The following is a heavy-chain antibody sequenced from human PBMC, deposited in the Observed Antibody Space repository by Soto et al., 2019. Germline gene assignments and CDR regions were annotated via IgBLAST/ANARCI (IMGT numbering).Heavy chain of an antibody. CDR3: AKDHYYDSSGYP. V-gene: IGHV3-30*18. CDR2: ISYDGSDK. Sequence: RLSCAASGFTFSSYGMHWVRQAPGKGLEWVAVISYDGSDKYYADSVKGRFTISRDNSKNTLYLQMNSLRAEDTAVYYCAKDHYYDSSGYPWGQGTLVTVSS. CDR1: GFTFSSYG. D-gene: IGHD3-22*01. J-gene: IGHJ5*02.